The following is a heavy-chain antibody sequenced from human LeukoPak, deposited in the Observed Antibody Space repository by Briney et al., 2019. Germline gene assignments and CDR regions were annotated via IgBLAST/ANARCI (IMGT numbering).Heavy chain of an antibody. J-gene: IGHJ5*02. CDR2: INPSGGST. V-gene: IGHV1-46*01. CDR1: GYTFTIYY. CDR3: ARGGYYGSGSYRDWFDP. D-gene: IGHD3-10*01. Sequence: GASVKVSCKASGYTFTIYYIHWVRQAPGQGLEWMGLINPSGGSTNYAQKFQGRVTMTRDTSISTAYMELSRLRSDDTAVYYCARGGYYGSGSYRDWFDPWGQGTLVTVSS.